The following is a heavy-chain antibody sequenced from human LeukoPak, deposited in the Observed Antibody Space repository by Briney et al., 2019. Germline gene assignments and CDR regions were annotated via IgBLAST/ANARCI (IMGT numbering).Heavy chain of an antibody. CDR1: GDSVSSNNAA. CDR2: TYYRSKWYN. J-gene: IGHJ6*02. D-gene: IGHD2-8*01. CDR3: ARDRGTGLGYCTNGVCYRRHYYYYYGMDV. V-gene: IGHV6-1*01. Sequence: SQTLSLTCAISGDSVSSNNAAWNWIRQSPSRGLEWLGRTYYRSKWYNDYAVSVKSRITISPDTSKNQFSLQLNSVTPEDTAVYYCARDRGTGLGYCTNGVCYRRHYYYYYGMDVWGQGTTVTVSS.